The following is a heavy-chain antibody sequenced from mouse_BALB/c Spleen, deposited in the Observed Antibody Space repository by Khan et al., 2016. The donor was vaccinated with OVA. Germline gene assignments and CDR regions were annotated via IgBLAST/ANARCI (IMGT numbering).Heavy chain of an antibody. J-gene: IGHJ1*01. CDR1: GFSLTSYG. V-gene: IGHV2-6-1*01. Sequence: QMQLEESGPGLVAPSQSLSITCTISGFSLTSYGIHWVRQPPGKGLEWLVVIWSDGKTTYNSALKSRLNIIKDNSKSQVFLKMNSLQTDDTAMYYCARQSFPGYFDVWGAGTTVTVSS. CDR2: IWSDGKT. CDR3: ARQSFPGYFDV.